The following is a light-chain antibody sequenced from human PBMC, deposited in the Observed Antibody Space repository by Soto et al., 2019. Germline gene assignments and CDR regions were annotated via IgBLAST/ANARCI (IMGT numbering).Light chain of an antibody. V-gene: IGKV3-20*01. CDR2: GAS. Sequence: EIVLTQSPGTLSLSPGERATLSCRASQSISSSYLAWYQQKPGQAPRLFIYGASSRATGIPDRFSGSGSGTDFTLTISRLEPEDFAVCYCQQYGSSPYTFGQGTKLEIK. CDR3: QQYGSSPYT. J-gene: IGKJ2*01. CDR1: QSISSSY.